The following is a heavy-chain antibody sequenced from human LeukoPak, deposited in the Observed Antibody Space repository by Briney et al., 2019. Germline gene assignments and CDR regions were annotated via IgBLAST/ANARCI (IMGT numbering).Heavy chain of an antibody. Sequence: PSETLSLTCTVSGGSISTYYWTWIRQPPEKGLEWIGYFYNSGNINYNPSLKSRVTISVDTSKKHLSLNLNSVTAADTAVYYCARGGGSWANFDYWGQGILVTVSS. V-gene: IGHV4-59*13. CDR2: FYNSGNI. D-gene: IGHD6-13*01. J-gene: IGHJ4*02. CDR1: GGSISTYY. CDR3: ARGGGSWANFDY.